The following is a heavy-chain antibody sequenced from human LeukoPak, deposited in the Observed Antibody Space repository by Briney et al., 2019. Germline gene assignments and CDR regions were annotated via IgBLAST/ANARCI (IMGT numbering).Heavy chain of an antibody. V-gene: IGHV4-39*01. CDR2: ISYSGDT. CDR3: ARHCCSGPAKRVFDI. Sequence: SETLSLTCIVSGGSVSSGSYHWGWVRQPPGKGLEWIGTISYSGDTDYNPSLRSRVTISVDTSNNQFSLRLGSVTAADTAVYHCARHCCSGPAKRVFDIWGRGTMVTVSS. J-gene: IGHJ3*02. CDR1: GGSVSSGSYH. D-gene: IGHD2-15*01.